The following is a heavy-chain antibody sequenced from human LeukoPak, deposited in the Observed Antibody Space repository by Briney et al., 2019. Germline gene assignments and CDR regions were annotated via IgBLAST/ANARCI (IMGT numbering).Heavy chain of an antibody. CDR3: ATHSSGWYVYYYGMDV. CDR2: ITPLFRTP. CDR1: GGTFRTTT. V-gene: IGHV1-69*06. D-gene: IGHD6-19*01. J-gene: IGHJ6*02. Sequence: ASVKVSCKASGGTFRTTTLNWVRQAPGQGLEWIGGITPLFRTPNYAQKFQGRVTMTEDTSTDTAYMELSSLRSEDTAVYYCATHSSGWYVYYYGMDVWGQGTTVTVSS.